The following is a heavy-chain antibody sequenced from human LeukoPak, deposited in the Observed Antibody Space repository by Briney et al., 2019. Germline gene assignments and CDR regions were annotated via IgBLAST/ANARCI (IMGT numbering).Heavy chain of an antibody. CDR3: ARDDGNYYYYMDV. J-gene: IGHJ6*03. CDR2: INSDGSST. V-gene: IGHV3-74*01. Sequence: PAGSLRLSCAASGFTFSSYWMHWVRQAPGKGLVWVSRINSDGSSTSYADSVKGRFTISRDNAKNTLYLQMNSLRAEDTAVYYCARDDGNYYYYMDVWGKGTTVTVSS. CDR1: GFTFSSYW. D-gene: IGHD4-17*01.